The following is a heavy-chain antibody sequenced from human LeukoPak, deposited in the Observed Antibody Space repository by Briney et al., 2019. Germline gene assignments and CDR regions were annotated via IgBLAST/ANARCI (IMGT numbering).Heavy chain of an antibody. V-gene: IGHV1-69*13. CDR2: IIPKYSAS. Sequence: ASVKVSCKASGGSFSDYPINWVRQAPGQGLEWLGGIIPKYSASNYAQAFQGRVTITADESTNTVYMEMSGLRPDDTAVYYCVRPDRIFGVPATFDAWGQGTLVAVSS. D-gene: IGHD3-3*02. J-gene: IGHJ3*01. CDR3: VRPDRIFGVPATFDA. CDR1: GGSFSDYP.